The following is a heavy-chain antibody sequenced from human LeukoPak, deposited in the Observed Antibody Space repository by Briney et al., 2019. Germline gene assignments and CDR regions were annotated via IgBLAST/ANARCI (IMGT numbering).Heavy chain of an antibody. D-gene: IGHD4-17*01. Sequence: GESLQISCQGSGYSFTSYWIGWVRQMPGKGLEWMGIIYPGDSDTRYSPSFQGQVTISADKSISTAYLQWSSLKASDTAMYYCATSTVTNAFDIWGQGTMVTVSS. V-gene: IGHV5-51*01. J-gene: IGHJ3*02. CDR3: ATSTVTNAFDI. CDR2: IYPGDSDT. CDR1: GYSFTSYW.